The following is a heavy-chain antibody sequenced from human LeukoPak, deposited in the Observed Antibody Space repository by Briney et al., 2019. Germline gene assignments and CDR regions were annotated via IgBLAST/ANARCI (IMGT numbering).Heavy chain of an antibody. CDR3: ARDPVYYGSGSYPDY. V-gene: IGHV3-66*01. D-gene: IGHD3-10*01. CDR1: GFTVSSNY. J-gene: IGHJ4*02. Sequence: GGSLRLSCAASGFTVSSNYMSWVRQAPGKGLEWVSVIYSCGSTYYADSVKGRFTISRDNSKNTLYLQMNSLRAEDTAVYYCARDPVYYGSGSYPDYWGQGTLVTVSS. CDR2: IYSCGST.